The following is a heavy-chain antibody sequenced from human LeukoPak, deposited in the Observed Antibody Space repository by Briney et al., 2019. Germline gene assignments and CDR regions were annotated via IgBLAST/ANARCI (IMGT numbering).Heavy chain of an antibody. V-gene: IGHV4-4*07. D-gene: IGHD3-16*02. CDR2: IYTSGST. J-gene: IGHJ4*02. CDR3: AREGKRDYVWGSYRPFDY. Sequence: SETLSLTCAVYGGSFSGYYWSWIRQPAGKGLEWIGRIYTSGSTNYNPSLKSRVTISVDTSKNQFSLKLSSVTAADTAVYYCAREGKRDYVWGSYRPFDYWGQGTLVTVSS. CDR1: GGSFSGYY.